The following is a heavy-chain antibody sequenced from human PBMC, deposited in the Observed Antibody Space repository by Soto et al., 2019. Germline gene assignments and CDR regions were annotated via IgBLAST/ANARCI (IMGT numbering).Heavy chain of an antibody. V-gene: IGHV4-34*01. J-gene: IGHJ4*02. CDR3: ARNMYDFWSGYYPWAFDY. D-gene: IGHD3-3*01. CDR2: INHSGST. CDR1: GGSFSGYY. Sequence: QVQLQQWGAGLLKPSETLSLTCAVYGGSFSGYYWSWIRQPPGKGLEWIGEINHSGSTNYNPSLKSRVTISVDTSKNQFSLKLGSVTAADTAVYYCARNMYDFWSGYYPWAFDYWGQGTLVTVSS.